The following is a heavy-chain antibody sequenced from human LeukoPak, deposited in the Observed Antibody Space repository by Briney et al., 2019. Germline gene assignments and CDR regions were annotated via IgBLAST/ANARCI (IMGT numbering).Heavy chain of an antibody. CDR3: AREVTPYY. D-gene: IGHD4-23*01. V-gene: IGHV3-7*01. CDR1: GFTFSSHG. J-gene: IGHJ4*02. CDR2: IKQDGSEK. Sequence: GGSLRLSCAASGFTFSSHGMNWVRQPPGKGLEWVANIKQDGSEKYYVDSVKGRFTISRDNAKNSLFLQMNSLRAEDTAVYYCAREVTPYYWGQGTLVTVSS.